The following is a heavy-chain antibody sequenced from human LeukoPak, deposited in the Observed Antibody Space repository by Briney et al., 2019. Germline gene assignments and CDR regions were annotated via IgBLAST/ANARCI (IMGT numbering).Heavy chain of an antibody. CDR1: GGSISSYH. CDR3: ARGMGDGYKYPNY. J-gene: IGHJ4*02. V-gene: IGHV4-59*01. Sequence: SETLSLTCTVSGGSISSYHWSWIRQPPGKGLEWIGEIYYSGSTNYNPSLKGRVTIPVATSTNQFSLKLSSVPAADTAVYYCARGMGDGYKYPNYWGQGTLVTVSS. D-gene: IGHD5-24*01. CDR2: IYYSGST.